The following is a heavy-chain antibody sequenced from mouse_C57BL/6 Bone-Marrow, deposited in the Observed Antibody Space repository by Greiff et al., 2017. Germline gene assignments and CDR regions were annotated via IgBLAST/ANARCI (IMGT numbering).Heavy chain of an antibody. CDR3: AREDYYGSSYGY. Sequence: EVKLVESGGGLVKPGGSLKLSCAASGFTFRSYAMSWVRQTPEKRLEWVATISDGGSYTYYPDNVKGRFTISRDNAKNNLYLQMSHLKSEDTAMYYCAREDYYGSSYGYWGQGTTLTVSS. V-gene: IGHV5-4*01. D-gene: IGHD1-1*01. J-gene: IGHJ2*01. CDR2: ISDGGSYT. CDR1: GFTFRSYA.